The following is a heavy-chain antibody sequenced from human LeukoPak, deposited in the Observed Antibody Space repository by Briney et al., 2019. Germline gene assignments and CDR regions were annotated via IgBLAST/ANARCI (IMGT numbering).Heavy chain of an antibody. CDR2: VIPIFGTA. CDR1: GGTFSSYA. CDR3: ARDRSGGRGGGTGLCY. V-gene: IGHV1-69*01. J-gene: IGHJ4*02. D-gene: IGHD3-16*01. Sequence: SVKVSCKASGGTFSSYAISWVRQAPGQGLEWRGGVIPIFGTANYAQKFQGRVTITADESTSTAYMELSNLRSEDTAVYYCARDRSGGRGGGTGLCYWGQGTLVTVSS.